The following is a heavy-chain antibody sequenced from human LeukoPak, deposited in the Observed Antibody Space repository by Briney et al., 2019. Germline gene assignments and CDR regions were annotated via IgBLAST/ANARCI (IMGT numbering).Heavy chain of an antibody. Sequence: GASVKVSCKASGGTFSSYAISWVRQAPGQGLEWMGGIIPIFGTANYAQKFQGRVTITADESTSTAYMELSSLRSEDTAVYYCARRAYPDSSGYYYGGGWFDPWGQGTLVTVSS. CDR2: IIPIFGTA. CDR1: GGTFSSYA. CDR3: ARRAYPDSSGYYYGGGWFDP. D-gene: IGHD3-22*01. J-gene: IGHJ5*02. V-gene: IGHV1-69*13.